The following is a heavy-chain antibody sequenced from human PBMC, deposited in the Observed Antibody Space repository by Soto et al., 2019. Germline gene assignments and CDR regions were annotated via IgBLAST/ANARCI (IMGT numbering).Heavy chain of an antibody. CDR3: ARSGEHPLDY. J-gene: IGHJ4*01. CDR1: GYAFPHYV. D-gene: IGHD1-26*01. Sequence: GASVKVSFKTSGYAFPHYVINWVRQAPGHGLEWMGFSTHTGNTNYAQNFQGRVVLTTDTSTSTAYMEVTSLRSDDTAVYYCARSGEHPLDYWG. V-gene: IGHV1-18*01. CDR2: STHTGNT.